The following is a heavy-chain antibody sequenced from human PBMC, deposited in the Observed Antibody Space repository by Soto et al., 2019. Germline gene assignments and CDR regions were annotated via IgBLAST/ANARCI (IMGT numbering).Heavy chain of an antibody. Sequence: TSETLSLTCSVSGGSIGSSSYYFGWIRQPPGKGLEWIGSLYYTGTTYYNSSLKSRVTISADKSQNQFSLRLSSVTAADTAVYYCGAYCSRPYCYDWFAPWGQGTLVTVSS. D-gene: IGHD2-2*01. V-gene: IGHV4-39*01. J-gene: IGHJ5*02. CDR1: GGSIGSSSYY. CDR3: GAYCSRPYCYDWFAP. CDR2: LYYTGTT.